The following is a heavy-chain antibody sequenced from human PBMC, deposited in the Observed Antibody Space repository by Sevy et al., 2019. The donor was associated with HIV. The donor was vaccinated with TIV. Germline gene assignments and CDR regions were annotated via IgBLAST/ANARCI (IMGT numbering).Heavy chain of an antibody. CDR3: AREDIVLGEHNYYCIDV. V-gene: IGHV3-53*01. CDR1: GFSVSSNY. Sequence: GGSLRLSCAASGFSVSSNYMSWVRQAPGKGPEWVSVIHRGGKISYADSVQGRFTISRDNSKNTLYLQMNSLRAEDTAVYYCAREDIVLGEHNYYCIDVLGQGTTVTVSS. CDR2: IHRGGKI. J-gene: IGHJ6*02. D-gene: IGHD2-15*01.